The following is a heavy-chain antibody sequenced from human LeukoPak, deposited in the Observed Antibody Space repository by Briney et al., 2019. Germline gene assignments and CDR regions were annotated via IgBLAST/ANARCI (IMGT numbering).Heavy chain of an antibody. CDR3: ARGSSLGLLWFGGFYYFDY. J-gene: IGHJ4*02. D-gene: IGHD3-10*01. CDR1: GGSISSSNW. CDR2: IYHSGST. V-gene: IGHV4-4*02. Sequence: SGTLSLTCAVSGGSISSSNWRSWVRQPPGKGLEWIGEIYHSGSTNYNPSLKSRVTISVDKSKNQFSLKLSSVTAADTAVYYCARGSSLGLLWFGGFYYFDYWGQGTLVTVSS.